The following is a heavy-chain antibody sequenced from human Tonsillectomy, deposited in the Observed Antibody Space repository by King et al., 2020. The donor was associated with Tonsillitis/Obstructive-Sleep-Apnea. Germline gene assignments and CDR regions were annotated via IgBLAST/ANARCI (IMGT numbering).Heavy chain of an antibody. J-gene: IGHJ4*02. CDR1: GFSVGSNY. Sequence: VQLVESGGDLVQPGGSLRLSCTASGFSVGSNYMTWVRQAPGKGLEWLSVLFGHGNTFYADSVRGRFTISRDIPKNTLYLQMKSLKSEDTAVYYCTREALLIGGQGTLVTVSS. CDR3: TREALLI. CDR2: LFGHGNT. V-gene: IGHV3-53*04.